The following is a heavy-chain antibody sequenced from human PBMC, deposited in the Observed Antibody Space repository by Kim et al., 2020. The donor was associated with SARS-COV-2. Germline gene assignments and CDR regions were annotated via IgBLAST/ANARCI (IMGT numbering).Heavy chain of an antibody. D-gene: IGHD1-7*01. V-gene: IGHV1-69*13. CDR2: IIPIFGTA. Sequence: SVKVSCKASGGTFSSYAISWVRQAPGQGLEWMGGIIPIFGTANYAQKFQGRVTITADESTSTAYMELSSLRSEDTAVYYCARGERNYVRISAHFDYWGQGTLVTVSS. CDR1: GGTFSSYA. J-gene: IGHJ4*02. CDR3: ARGERNYVRISAHFDY.